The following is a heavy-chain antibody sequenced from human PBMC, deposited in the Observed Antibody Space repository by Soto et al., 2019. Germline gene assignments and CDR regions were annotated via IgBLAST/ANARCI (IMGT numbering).Heavy chain of an antibody. CDR2: INAYNGNT. CDR3: ARVILMGPWGRYYGMDV. J-gene: IGHJ6*02. CDR1: GYTFTGYY. V-gene: IGHV1-18*04. D-gene: IGHD3-9*01. Sequence: ASVKVSCKASGYTFTGYYMHWVRQAPGQGLEWMGWINAYNGNTNYAQKLQGRVTMTTDTSTSTAYMELRSLRSDDTAVYYCARVILMGPWGRYYGMDVWGQGTTVTVSS.